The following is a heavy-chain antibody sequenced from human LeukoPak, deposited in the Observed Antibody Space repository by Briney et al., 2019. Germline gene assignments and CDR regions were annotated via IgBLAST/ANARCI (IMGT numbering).Heavy chain of an antibody. CDR1: GGSISSGGYY. CDR2: IYYSGST. J-gene: IGHJ4*02. Sequence: SETLSLTCTVSGGSISSGGYYWSWIGQHPGKGLEWIGYIYYSGSTYYNPSLKSRVTISVDTSKNQFSLKLSSVTAADTAVYYCARTPSSGWLYYFDYWGQGTLVTVSS. CDR3: ARTPSSGWLYYFDY. V-gene: IGHV4-31*03. D-gene: IGHD6-19*01.